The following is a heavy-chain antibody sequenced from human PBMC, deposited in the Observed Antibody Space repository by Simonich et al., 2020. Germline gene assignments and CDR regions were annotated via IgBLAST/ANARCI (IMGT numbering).Heavy chain of an antibody. D-gene: IGHD6-13*01. CDR2: MNPNRGNT. J-gene: IGHJ4*02. CDR1: GYTFTSYD. V-gene: IGHV1-8*03. Sequence: QVQLVQSGAEVKKTGASVKVSCKASGYTFTSYDSNWVRQATGQGLEWMGWMNPNRGNTGYAQKFQGRVTITRNTSISTAYMELSSLRSEDTAVYYCARGIGSSWYFDYWGQGTLVTVSS. CDR3: ARGIGSSWYFDY.